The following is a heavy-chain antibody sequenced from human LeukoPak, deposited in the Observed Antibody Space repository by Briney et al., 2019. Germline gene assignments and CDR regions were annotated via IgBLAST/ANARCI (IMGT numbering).Heavy chain of an antibody. D-gene: IGHD3-22*01. CDR1: SGSISDYY. V-gene: IGHV4-4*07. Sequence: PSETLSLTCTVSSGSISDYYWSWIRQPAGKGLEWIGRINTSGTTNYNPSLKSRVTISVDKSKNQVSLRLNSVTDADTAVYYCARGSGYSRFDYWGQGTLVTVSS. J-gene: IGHJ4*02. CDR2: INTSGTT. CDR3: ARGSGYSRFDY.